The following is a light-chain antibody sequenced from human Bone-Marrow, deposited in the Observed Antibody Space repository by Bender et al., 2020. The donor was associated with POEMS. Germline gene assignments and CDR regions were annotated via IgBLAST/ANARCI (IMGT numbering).Light chain of an antibody. V-gene: IGLV1-44*01. J-gene: IGLJ3*02. CDR2: SSH. CDR3: AVWDDSLNGWV. Sequence: QSVLTQPPSASGTPGQRVTISCSGGSSNIGAHAVNWYQHLPGTAPTLLIYSSHRRPSEVPDRFSGSRSGTSASLAISGLQPEDEADYYCAVWDDSLNGWVFGGGTKLTVL. CDR1: SSNIGAHA.